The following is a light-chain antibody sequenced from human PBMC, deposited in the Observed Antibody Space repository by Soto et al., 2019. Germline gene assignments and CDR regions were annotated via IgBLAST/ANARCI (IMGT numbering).Light chain of an antibody. V-gene: IGLV2-14*01. J-gene: IGLJ1*01. CDR1: SRDVGGYRY. Sequence: QSALTQPASVSGSPGQSITISCTGPSRDVGGYRYVSWYQQHPGKAPKLMIYEVSNRPSGVSNRFSGSKSGNTASLTISGLQAEDESDYYCISYTSSSTPYVFGTGTKVTVL. CDR3: ISYTSSSTPYV. CDR2: EVS.